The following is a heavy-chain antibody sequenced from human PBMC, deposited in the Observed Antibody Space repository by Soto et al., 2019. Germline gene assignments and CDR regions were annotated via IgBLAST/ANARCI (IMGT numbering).Heavy chain of an antibody. CDR1: GGSISSGGYS. J-gene: IGHJ6*02. V-gene: IGHV4-30-2*01. CDR2: IYHSGST. Sequence: SETLSLTCAVSGGSISSGGYSWSWIRQPPGKGLEWIGYIYHSGSTYYNPSLKSRVTISVDTSKNQFFLKLTSVIAADTAMYYCARHVHSSSWGIDVWGQGTTVTVSS. CDR3: ARHVHSSSWGIDV. D-gene: IGHD3-22*01.